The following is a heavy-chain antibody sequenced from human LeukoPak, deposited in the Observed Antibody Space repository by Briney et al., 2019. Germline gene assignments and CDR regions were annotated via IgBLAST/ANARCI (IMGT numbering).Heavy chain of an antibody. CDR3: ASDHYDSRWYFDL. Sequence: GGSLRLSCAASGLTFSRYWMHWVRQAPGKGLLWVSYTNSDGRTTSYAASVKGRFTISRDNAKNTLYLQMNSLRAEDTAVYYCASDHYDSRWYFDLWGRGTLVTVSS. CDR2: TNSDGRTT. CDR1: GLTFSRYW. J-gene: IGHJ2*01. D-gene: IGHD3-22*01. V-gene: IGHV3-74*01.